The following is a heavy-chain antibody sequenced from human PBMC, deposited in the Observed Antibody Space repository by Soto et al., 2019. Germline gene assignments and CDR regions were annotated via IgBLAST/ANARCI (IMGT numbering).Heavy chain of an antibody. CDR1: GFTFSSYS. CDR2: FRTSGDGGTT. CDR3: AKKVNSGPGSQYFDY. V-gene: IGHV3-23*01. D-gene: IGHD3-10*01. Sequence: HPGGSLRLSCAASGFTFSSYSMSWVRQAQGKGLEWVSGFRTSGDGGTTYYADSVKGRFTISRDNSKNMLFLQMNSLRAEDTAIYYCAKKVNSGPGSQYFDYWGQGTLVTVSS. J-gene: IGHJ4*02.